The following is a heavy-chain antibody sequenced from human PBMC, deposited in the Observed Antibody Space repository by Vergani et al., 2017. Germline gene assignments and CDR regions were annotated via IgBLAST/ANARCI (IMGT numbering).Heavy chain of an antibody. V-gene: IGHV3-33*01. CDR2: TWYDGNNK. D-gene: IGHD1-26*01. CDR3: ARELGVLYNRFDA. J-gene: IGHJ5*02. CDR1: GFTFNQYG. Sequence: QVQLVVSGGGVVQPGRSLRLSCAASGFTFNQYGMHWVRQAPGKGLEWVAVTWYDGNNKQYADSVKGRFTIYRDNSKRAMYLQMNSERDEETSVCYCARELGVLYNRFDAWGEGTLVTVSS.